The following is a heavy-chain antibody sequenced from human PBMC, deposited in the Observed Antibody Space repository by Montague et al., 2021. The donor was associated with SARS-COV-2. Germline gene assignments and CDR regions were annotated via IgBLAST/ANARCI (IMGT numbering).Heavy chain of an antibody. V-gene: IGHV4-4*02. CDR2: IYHSGGT. CDR1: AGSISSSNW. J-gene: IGHJ6*02. CDR3: AGIPFGGYGMDV. Sequence: SETLSLTCAVSAGSISSSNWWSWVSQPPGKGLDWIAEIYHSGGTNYNPSFKSRVTISVDKSKNQHSLTLSSVTAADTAVYHCAGIPFGGYGMDVWGQGTTVTVSS. D-gene: IGHD3-16*01.